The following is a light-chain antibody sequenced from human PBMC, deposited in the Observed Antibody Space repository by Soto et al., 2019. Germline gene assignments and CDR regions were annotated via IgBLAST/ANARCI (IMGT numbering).Light chain of an antibody. J-gene: IGLJ2*01. CDR2: EDI. V-gene: IGLV2-23*01. CDR1: SSDVGNYNL. CDR3: CSYAGGTSVV. Sequence: QSALTQPASVSGSPGQSITISCTGTSSDVGNYNLVSWYQQHPDKAPKLMIYEDIERPSGVSNRFSGSKSGNTASLTISGLQTEDEADYYCCSYAGGTSVVFGGGTKLTVL.